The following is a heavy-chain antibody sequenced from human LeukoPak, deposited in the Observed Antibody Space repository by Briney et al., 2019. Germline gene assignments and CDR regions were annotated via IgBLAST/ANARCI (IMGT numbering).Heavy chain of an antibody. CDR2: ITTAGNVI. J-gene: IGHJ4*02. D-gene: IGHD3-22*01. CDR3: ARGGLYYDTSAYYYMNY. Sequence: GGSLRLSCAASGFTFSTYNMHWVRQAPGKGLEWISYITTAGNVIFYADSVKGRFTISRDEAKNSPYLQMDSLRAEDTAFYYCARGGLYYDTSAYYYMNYWGQGTLVTVSS. CDR1: GFTFSTYN. V-gene: IGHV3-48*01.